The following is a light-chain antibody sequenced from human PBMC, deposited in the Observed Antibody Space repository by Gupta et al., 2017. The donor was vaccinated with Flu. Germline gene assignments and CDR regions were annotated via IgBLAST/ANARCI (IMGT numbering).Light chain of an antibody. CDR1: QGLVYSDGNTY. Sequence: DAVMTQSPLSLPVTLGQPASISCRSSQGLVYSDGNTYLHWFQQRPGQSPRRLIHQVSHRESGVPDRFSGSGSGTDFTLKISRVEAEDVGIYFCMQGAHWPWAFGQGTTVEIK. J-gene: IGKJ1*01. CDR2: QVS. V-gene: IGKV2-30*01. CDR3: MQGAHWPWA.